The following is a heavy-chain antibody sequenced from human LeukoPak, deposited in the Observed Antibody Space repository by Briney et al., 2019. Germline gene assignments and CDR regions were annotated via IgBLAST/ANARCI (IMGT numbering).Heavy chain of an antibody. CDR1: GYTFTSYG. CDR2: ISAYNGNT. CDR3: ARDRRVATITSSLPY. Sequence: ASVKVSCKASGYTFTSYGISWVRQAPGQGLEWIGWISAYNGNTNYAQKLQGRVTMTTDTSTSTAYMELRSLRSDDTAVYYCARDRRVATITSSLPYWGQGTLVTVSS. J-gene: IGHJ4*02. V-gene: IGHV1-18*01. D-gene: IGHD5-12*01.